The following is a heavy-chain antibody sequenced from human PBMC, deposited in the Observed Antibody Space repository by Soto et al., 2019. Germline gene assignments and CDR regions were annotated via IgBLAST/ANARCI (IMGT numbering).Heavy chain of an antibody. V-gene: IGHV3-30-3*01. CDR1: GFTFSSYA. J-gene: IGHJ4*02. CDR2: ISYDGSNK. Sequence: LRLSCAASGFTFSSYAMHWVRQAPGKGLEWVAVISYDGSNKYYADSVKGRFTISRDNSKNTLYLQMNSLRAEDTAVYYCARGGRWPLDYFDYWGQGTQVTVSS. CDR3: ARGGRWPLDYFDY. D-gene: IGHD2-15*01.